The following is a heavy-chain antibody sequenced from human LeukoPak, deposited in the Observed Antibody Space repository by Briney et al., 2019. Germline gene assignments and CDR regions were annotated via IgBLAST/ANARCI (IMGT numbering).Heavy chain of an antibody. J-gene: IGHJ6*02. CDR1: DGTFRRYS. D-gene: IGHD1-26*01. V-gene: IGHV1-69*04. Sequence: SVKVSCKTSDGTFRRYSFSWVRQAPGQGLQWMGRITPILDMTNYAQTFQGRLTLTADKSTSTVYMQLISLRSDDTAVYYCAREGRIVGATNINSGMDVWGQGTTVTVSS. CDR2: ITPILDMT. CDR3: AREGRIVGATNINSGMDV.